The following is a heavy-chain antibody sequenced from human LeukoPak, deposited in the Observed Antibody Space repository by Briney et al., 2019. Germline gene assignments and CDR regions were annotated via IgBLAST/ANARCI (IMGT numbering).Heavy chain of an antibody. D-gene: IGHD5-24*01. CDR2: INPNSGGT. CDR1: GYTFTGYY. Sequence: ASVKVSCKASGYTFTGYYMHWVRQAPGQGLEWMGWINPNSGGTNYAQKFQGRVTMTRDTSIIAVYMELSRLRSDDTAVYYCARDGTGVYNLVQYWGQGTLVTVSS. CDR3: ARDGTGVYNLVQY. V-gene: IGHV1-2*02. J-gene: IGHJ4*02.